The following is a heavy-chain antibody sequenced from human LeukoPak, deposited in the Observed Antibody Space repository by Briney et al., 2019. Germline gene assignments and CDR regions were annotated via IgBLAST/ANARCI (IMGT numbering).Heavy chain of an antibody. CDR2: IWVDGSKT. D-gene: IGHD2-8*01. V-gene: IGHV3-33*02. CDR3: ARVGSVYTVDY. J-gene: IGHJ4*02. CDR1: GFTFSSFG. Sequence: GGSLRLSCAASGFTFSSFGMHWVRQAAGKGLEWVVVIWVDGSKTYYSESVRGRFTVSRTNSTNTLFLQMNSLRVEDTAVYYCARVGSVYTVDYWGQGTLVTVSS.